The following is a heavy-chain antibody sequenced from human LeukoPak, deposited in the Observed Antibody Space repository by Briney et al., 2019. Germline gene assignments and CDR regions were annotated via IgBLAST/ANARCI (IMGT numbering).Heavy chain of an antibody. CDR3: ARAKGLFDY. J-gene: IGHJ4*02. V-gene: IGHV1-46*04. CDR1: GYTFTTYY. Sequence: GASVKVSCKASGYTFTTYYMHWVRQAPGQGLEWMGMISPSGGTTSYAQKLQGRVIMTRDTSTSTVYMELSSLRSEDTAVFYCARAKGLFDYWGQGTLVTVSS. CDR2: ISPSGGTT.